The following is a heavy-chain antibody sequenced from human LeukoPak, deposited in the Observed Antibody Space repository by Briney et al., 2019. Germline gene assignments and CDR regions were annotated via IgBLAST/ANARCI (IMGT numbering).Heavy chain of an antibody. CDR1: GFTFSSYS. D-gene: IGHD2-2*02. V-gene: IGHV3-23*01. CDR2: ISGSGGNT. CDR3: TKSCHSCYRRAEYFQY. Sequence: GGSLRLSCAASGFTFSSYSMSWVRQAPGKGLEWVAAISGSGGNTYYADSVKGRFTISRDNSKNSLYLQMNSLRAEDMAVYYCTKSCHSCYRRAEYFQYWGQGTLLTVSP. J-gene: IGHJ1*01.